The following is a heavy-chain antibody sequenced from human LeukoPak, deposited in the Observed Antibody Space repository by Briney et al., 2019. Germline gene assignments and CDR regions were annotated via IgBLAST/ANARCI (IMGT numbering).Heavy chain of an antibody. V-gene: IGHV1-2*02. D-gene: IGHD4-11*01. CDR3: ARDPTDGYYYYYMDV. CDR2: INPNSGGT. J-gene: IGHJ6*03. CDR1: GYTFTGYY. Sequence: GASVKVFCKASGYTFTGYYMHWVRQAPGQGLEWMGWINPNSGGTNYAQKFQGRVTMTRDTSISTAYMELSRLRSDDTAVYYCARDPTDGYYYYYMDVWGKGTTVTVSS.